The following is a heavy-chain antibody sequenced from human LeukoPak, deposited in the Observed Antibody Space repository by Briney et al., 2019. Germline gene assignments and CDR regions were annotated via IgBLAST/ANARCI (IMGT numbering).Heavy chain of an antibody. Sequence: VASVKVSCKPSGYTFTNYAMNWVRQAPGQGLEWMGWISAYNGNTELAQKFQGRVTLATDASTSTAYVELRSLTSDDTAVYFCARGGSRSRRGDDAFDIWGQGTMVTVS. CDR2: ISAYNGNT. J-gene: IGHJ3*02. D-gene: IGHD3-10*01. CDR3: ARGGSRSRRGDDAFDI. V-gene: IGHV1-18*01. CDR1: GYTFTNYA.